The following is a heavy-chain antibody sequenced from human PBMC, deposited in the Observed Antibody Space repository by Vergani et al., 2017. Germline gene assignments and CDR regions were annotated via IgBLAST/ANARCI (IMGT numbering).Heavy chain of an antibody. Sequence: EVQLLESGGGLVQPGGSLRLSCAASGFTFSSYAMSWVRQAPGKGLEWVSAISGSGGSTYYADSVKGRFTISRDNAKNSLYLQMNSLRAEDTALYYCAKDSGCYFFGDGGAFDIWGQGTMVTVSS. CDR1: GFTFSSYA. J-gene: IGHJ3*02. V-gene: IGHV3-23*01. D-gene: IGHD1-26*01. CDR2: ISGSGGST. CDR3: AKDSGCYFFGDGGAFDI.